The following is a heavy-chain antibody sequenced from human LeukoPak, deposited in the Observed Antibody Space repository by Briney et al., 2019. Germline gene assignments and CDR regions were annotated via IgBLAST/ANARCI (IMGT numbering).Heavy chain of an antibody. Sequence: SETLSLTCTVSGGSISSYYWTWIRQSPGKGLEWIGYIYNSGSTNYNPSLKSRVTISVDTSKNQVSLKLSSVTAADTAVYYCARHGPGYSSSWYKDAFDIWGQGTMVTVSS. D-gene: IGHD6-13*01. CDR2: IYNSGST. CDR3: ARHGPGYSSSWYKDAFDI. CDR1: GGSISSYY. V-gene: IGHV4-59*08. J-gene: IGHJ3*02.